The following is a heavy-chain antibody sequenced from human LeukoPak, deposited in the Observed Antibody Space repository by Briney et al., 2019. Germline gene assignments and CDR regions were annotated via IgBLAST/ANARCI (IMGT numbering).Heavy chain of an antibody. CDR3: ARELLLFREVWFLGVRGANWFDP. J-gene: IGHJ5*02. CDR2: INHSGST. D-gene: IGHD3-10*01. V-gene: IGHV4-34*01. CDR1: GGSFSGYY. Sequence: SETLSLTCAVYGGSFSGYYWSWIRQPPGKGLEWIGEINHSGSTNYNPSLKSRVTISVDTSKNQLSLKLSSVTAADTAVYYCARELLLFREVWFLGVRGANWFDPWGQGTLVTVSS.